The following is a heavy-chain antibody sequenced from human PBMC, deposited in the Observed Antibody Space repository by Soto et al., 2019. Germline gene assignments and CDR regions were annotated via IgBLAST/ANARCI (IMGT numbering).Heavy chain of an antibody. J-gene: IGHJ5*02. Sequence: PSKSLSLACSVAGASVTTYYWVWIRQPPGKGLEWIGSSSYSGSTKYNPSLESRVMISLDTAKSQFSLRLTSVTAADTALYYCARGLDSSGLCDPWGQGALGTVSS. V-gene: IGHV4-59*02. CDR2: SSYSGST. CDR1: GASVTTYY. D-gene: IGHD3-10*01. CDR3: ARGLDSSGLCDP.